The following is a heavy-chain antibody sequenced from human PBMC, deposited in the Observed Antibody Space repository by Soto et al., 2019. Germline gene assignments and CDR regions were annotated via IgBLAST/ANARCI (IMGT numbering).Heavy chain of an antibody. D-gene: IGHD2-15*01. CDR2: IYYSGST. V-gene: IGHV4-59*01. CDR3: AREPYCSGGTCLGY. J-gene: IGHJ4*02. Sequence: SETLSLTCTVSGGSISCYYWCWILQPPGKGLEWIGYIYYSGSTNYNPSLKSRVTISVDTSKNQFSLRLSSVTAADTAVYYCAREPYCSGGTCLGYWGQGTLVTVSS. CDR1: GGSISCYY.